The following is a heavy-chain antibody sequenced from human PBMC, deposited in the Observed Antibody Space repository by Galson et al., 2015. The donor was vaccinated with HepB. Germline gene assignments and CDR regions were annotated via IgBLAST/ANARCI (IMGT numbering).Heavy chain of an antibody. CDR2: IYWDDDQ. CDR1: VFSLTTSGVG. D-gene: IGHD3-10*01. V-gene: IGHV2-5*02. J-gene: IGHJ1*01. CDR3: ARVYYYGSGSYSSAEYFQH. Sequence: PALVKPTQTLTLTCTFSVFSLTTSGVGVGWIRQPPGKALEWLALIYWDDDQRYSPSLKSRLTITKDTSKNQVVLTMTNMDPVDTATYYCARVYYYGSGSYSSAEYFQHWGQGTLVTVSS.